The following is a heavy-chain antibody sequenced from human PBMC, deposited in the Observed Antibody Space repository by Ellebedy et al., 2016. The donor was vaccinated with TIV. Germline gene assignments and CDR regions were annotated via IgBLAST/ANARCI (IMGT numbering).Heavy chain of an antibody. V-gene: IGHV4-30-4*01. CDR2: IFYSGST. D-gene: IGHD1-1*01. CDR1: GGSIGSDDYY. CDR3: ARQKTDSGPLLCDI. Sequence: SETLSLPCSVPGGSIGSDDYYWSWIRQPPGKGLEWLGYIFYSGSTYYNPSLKSRVTISGDTSRNQFSLHLTSVTAADTAVYYCARQKTDSGPLLCDIWGQGTMVTVSS. J-gene: IGHJ3*02.